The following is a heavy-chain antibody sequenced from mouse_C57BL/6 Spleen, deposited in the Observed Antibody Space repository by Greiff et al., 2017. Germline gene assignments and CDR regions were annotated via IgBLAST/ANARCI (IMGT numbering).Heavy chain of an antibody. J-gene: IGHJ2*01. CDR2: IYPRSGNT. Sequence: LQQSGAELARPGASVKLSCKASGYTFTSYGISWVKQRTGQGLEWIGEIYPRSGNTYYNEKFKGKATLTADKSSSTAYMELRSLTSEDSAVYFCARSKGSSFFFDYWGQGTTLTVSS. V-gene: IGHV1-81*01. CDR3: ARSKGSSFFFDY. D-gene: IGHD1-1*01. CDR1: GYTFTSYG.